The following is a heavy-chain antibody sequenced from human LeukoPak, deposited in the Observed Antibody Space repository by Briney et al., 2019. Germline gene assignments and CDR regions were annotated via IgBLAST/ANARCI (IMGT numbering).Heavy chain of an antibody. V-gene: IGHV4-61*08. Sequence: SETLSLTCTVSGGSISSGDYYWSWIRQPPGKGLEWIGYIYYSGSTNYNPSLKSRVTISVDTSKNQFSLKLSSVTAADTAVYYCARFGYCSSTSCPLSYWYFDLWGRGTLVTVSS. D-gene: IGHD2-2*01. CDR2: IYYSGST. J-gene: IGHJ2*01. CDR3: ARFGYCSSTSCPLSYWYFDL. CDR1: GGSISSGDYY.